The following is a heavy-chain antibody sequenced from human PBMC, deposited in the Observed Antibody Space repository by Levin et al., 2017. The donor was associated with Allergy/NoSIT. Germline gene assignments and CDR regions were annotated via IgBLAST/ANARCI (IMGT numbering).Heavy chain of an antibody. D-gene: IGHD6-19*01. V-gene: IGHV4-59*08. Sequence: SETLSLTCIVSGGSISNYYWSWIRQPPGKGLEWIGYIYYTGSTNYNPSLKSRVTISIDTSKNQFSLNLSSVTAADTAVYYCARRPYHSSGWGDFDYWGQGALVTVSS. CDR3: ARRPYHSSGWGDFDY. CDR1: GGSISNYY. J-gene: IGHJ4*02. CDR2: IYYTGST.